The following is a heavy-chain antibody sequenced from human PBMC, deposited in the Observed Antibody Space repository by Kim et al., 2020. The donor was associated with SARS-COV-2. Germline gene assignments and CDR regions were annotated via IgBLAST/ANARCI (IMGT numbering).Heavy chain of an antibody. Sequence: GGSLRLSCVGSGFFLSTDSMHWVRQAPGKGLEWVSSISGDSRYIYYADSVMGRLTVSRDNAKKSLYLQMNNLGAEDTAIYYCASRPLQGGMEVWGQGTKVTVSS. J-gene: IGHJ6*02. CDR2: ISGDSRYI. D-gene: IGHD2-15*01. CDR1: GFFLSTDS. V-gene: IGHV3-21*01. CDR3: ASRPLQGGMEV.